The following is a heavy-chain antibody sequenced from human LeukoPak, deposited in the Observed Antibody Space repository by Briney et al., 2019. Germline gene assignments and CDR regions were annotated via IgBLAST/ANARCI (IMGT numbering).Heavy chain of an antibody. CDR3: ARYYFDSGGYYHLDY. V-gene: IGHV4-59*01. D-gene: IGHD3-22*01. CDR1: GGSINNYY. J-gene: IGHJ4*02. Sequence: SETLSLTCTVSGGSINNYYRNWIRQPPGKGLEWIGYIYYSGSTNYNPSLKTRVTISVDRSKNQFSLKLNSVTAADTAVYYCARYYFDSGGYYHLDYWGQGTLVTVSS. CDR2: IYYSGST.